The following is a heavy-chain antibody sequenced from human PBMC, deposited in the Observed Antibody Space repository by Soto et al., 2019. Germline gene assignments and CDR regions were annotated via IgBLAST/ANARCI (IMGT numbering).Heavy chain of an antibody. CDR1: GYTFTHYD. CDR3: ASVSVLWSTGSYSAYDF. CDR2: MNPNSGNT. Sequence: ASVKVSCKASGYTFTHYDINWVRQATGQGLEWMGWMNPNSGNTGYAQKFQGRVTMTGNSSISTAYMELTSLRSEDTAVYYCASVSVLWSTGSYSAYDFWGQGTLVTVSS. J-gene: IGHJ4*02. D-gene: IGHD2-8*02. V-gene: IGHV1-8*01.